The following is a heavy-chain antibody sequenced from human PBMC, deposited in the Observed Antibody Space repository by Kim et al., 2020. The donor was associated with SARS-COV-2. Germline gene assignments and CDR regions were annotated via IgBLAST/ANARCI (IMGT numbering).Heavy chain of an antibody. CDR2: VSFRGDNT. CDR1: GFSFSSYA. J-gene: IGHJ4*02. D-gene: IGHD2-2*02. Sequence: GGSLRLSCAASGFSFSSYAMSWVRQAPGKGLEWVSAVSFRGDNTYYADSVKGRFTISRDNSRNMLLLQMNGLRAEDTAVYYCETQYCDHFCYISDFDYWGQGILVTVSS. CDR3: ETQYCDHFCYISDFDY. V-gene: IGHV3-23*01.